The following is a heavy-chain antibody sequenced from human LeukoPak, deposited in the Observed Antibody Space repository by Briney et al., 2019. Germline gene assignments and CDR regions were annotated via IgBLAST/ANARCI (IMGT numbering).Heavy chain of an antibody. V-gene: IGHV1-2*02. D-gene: IGHD3-10*01. J-gene: IGHJ5*02. CDR1: GYTLTGYY. CDR3: AFLIWAGSGTFDP. CDR2: INPDSGDT. Sequence: VASVKDSCKASGYTLTGYYLHWVRQAPGQGLEWMGWINPDSGDTNYLQKFQGRVTMTRDTSISTAYMELSRLASHDTRVYYWAFLIWAGSGTFDPWGQGTLVTVSS.